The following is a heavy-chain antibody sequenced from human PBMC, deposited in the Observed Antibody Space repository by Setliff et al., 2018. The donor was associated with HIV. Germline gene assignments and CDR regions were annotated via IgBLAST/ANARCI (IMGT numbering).Heavy chain of an antibody. D-gene: IGHD6-19*01. J-gene: IGHJ5*02. CDR2: IYYSGNT. CDR3: ATVLMGYTSGWYMFDP. Sequence: KPSETLSLTCTVSGGSISSYYWSWIRQPPGKGLEWIGYIYYSGNTNYNPSLKSRVTIAVDTSKNQFSLRLNSVTAADTAVYYCATVLMGYTSGWYMFDPWGQGTLVTVS. CDR1: GGSISSYY. V-gene: IGHV4-59*01.